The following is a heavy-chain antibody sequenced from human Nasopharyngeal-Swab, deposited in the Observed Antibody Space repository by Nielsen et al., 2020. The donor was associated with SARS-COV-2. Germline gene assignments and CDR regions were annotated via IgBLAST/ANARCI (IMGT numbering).Heavy chain of an antibody. CDR2: TYFRSKWLN. D-gene: IGHD1-26*01. Sequence: SRAISGDSVSSNSAAWTWIRPSPSRGLEWLGRTYFRSKWLNDYAVSVKSRITINQDTSRNQFSLQLNSVTPEDTAIYYCARGSGTYSDYFDYWGQGTLVSVSS. CDR3: ARGSGTYSDYFDY. J-gene: IGHJ4*02. CDR1: GDSVSSNSAA. V-gene: IGHV6-1*01.